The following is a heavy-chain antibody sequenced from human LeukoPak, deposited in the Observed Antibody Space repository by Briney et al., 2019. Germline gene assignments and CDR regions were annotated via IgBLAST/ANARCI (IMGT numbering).Heavy chain of an antibody. CDR1: GYTFTSYY. D-gene: IGHD3-3*01. Sequence: GASVKVSCKASGYTFTSYYMHWVRQAPGQGLEWMGIINPSGGSTSYAQKFQGRVTMTRDTSTSTVYMELSSLRSEDTAVYYCARAGITIFGVVIGLDYWGQGTLVTVSS. V-gene: IGHV1-46*01. J-gene: IGHJ4*02. CDR3: ARAGITIFGVVIGLDY. CDR2: INPSGGST.